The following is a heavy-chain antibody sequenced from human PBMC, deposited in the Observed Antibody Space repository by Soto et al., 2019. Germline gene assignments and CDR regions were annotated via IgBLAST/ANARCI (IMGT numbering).Heavy chain of an antibody. Sequence: GGSLRLSCASSGFNFNDYGMEWVRQAPGKGLEWVAMISYDTTIKTYADSVKGRFTISRDNAKNTLYLQMNSLRVEDTAMYYCAKDIKYHGSGSFHNWRQGTPVPVSS. CDR2: ISYDTTIK. V-gene: IGHV3-30*18. J-gene: IGHJ4*02. CDR1: GFNFNDYG. D-gene: IGHD3-10*01. CDR3: AKDIKYHGSGSFHN.